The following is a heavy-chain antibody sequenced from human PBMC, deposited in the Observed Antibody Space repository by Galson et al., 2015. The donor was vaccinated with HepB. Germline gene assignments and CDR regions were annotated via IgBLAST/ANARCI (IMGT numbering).Heavy chain of an antibody. Sequence: SLRLSCAASGFTFSTYAMTWVRQVPGKGLDWVSAISGSGGNTYYADSVKGRFTISRDNSKNTLYLQMNSLRAEDTAAYYFARKGGERDCYDTYWGKGTTVIVSS. V-gene: IGHV3-23*01. J-gene: IGHJ6*04. CDR1: GFTFSTYA. CDR3: ARKGGERDCYDTY. D-gene: IGHD5-24*01. CDR2: ISGSGGNT.